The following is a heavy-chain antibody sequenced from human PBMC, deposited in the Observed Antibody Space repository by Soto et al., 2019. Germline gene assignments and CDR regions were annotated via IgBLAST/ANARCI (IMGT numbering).Heavy chain of an antibody. CDR2: MKEDGSEI. J-gene: IGHJ4*02. V-gene: IGHV3-7*04. CDR1: GFTFSSHW. D-gene: IGHD6-6*01. Sequence: EVQLVESGGGLVQPGGSLRLSCAASGFTFSSHWMTWVRQAPGKGLEWVAYMKEDGSEIYYVDSVKGRFTISRDNAKNSLSLQTNSLRVEDTAVYYCARGVYSFDYWGQGTLVTVSS. CDR3: ARGVYSFDY.